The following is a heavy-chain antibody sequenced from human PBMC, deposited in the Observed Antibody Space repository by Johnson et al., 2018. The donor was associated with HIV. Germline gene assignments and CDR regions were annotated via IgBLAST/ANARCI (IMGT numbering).Heavy chain of an antibody. Sequence: VQLVESGGGVVRPGGSLRLSCAASGFTFSSYDMHWVRQATGKGLECFSVIGTAGVTYYPGYGKGRFTISRENAKNSLYLQLNSLRAGDTAVYYCARELGYSSSNDAFDIWGQGTMVTVSS. V-gene: IGHV3-13*01. CDR3: ARELGYSSSNDAFDI. CDR2: IGTAGVT. J-gene: IGHJ3*02. CDR1: GFTFSSYD. D-gene: IGHD6-13*01.